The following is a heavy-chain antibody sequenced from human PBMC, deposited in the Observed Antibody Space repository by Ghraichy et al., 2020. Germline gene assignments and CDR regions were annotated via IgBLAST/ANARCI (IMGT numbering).Heavy chain of an antibody. V-gene: IGHV3-7*04. CDR3: ARGGYNYGSNPIDY. Sequence: GGSLRLSCAASGFTFTSYYMTWVRQFPGKGLEWVANIKYDSSEKYYEDSVKGRFTISRDNAKNSLYLQMNSLRPDDTAVYYCARGGYNYGSNPIDYWGQGTRVTVSS. CDR1: GFTFTSYY. CDR2: IKYDSSEK. D-gene: IGHD5-18*01. J-gene: IGHJ4*02.